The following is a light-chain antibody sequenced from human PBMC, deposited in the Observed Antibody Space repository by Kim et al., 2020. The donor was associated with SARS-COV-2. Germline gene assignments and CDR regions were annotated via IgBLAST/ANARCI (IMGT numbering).Light chain of an antibody. V-gene: IGLV2-14*03. CDR3: SSYADGNRYV. J-gene: IGLJ1*01. CDR2: DIS. Sequence: GRSLTSSCTGTSSDIGGYNYVSLYQQHPGKAPKLMIFDISDRPSGISNRFSGSKSGNTASLTISSLQTEDEADYYCSSYADGNRYVFGTGTKVTVL. CDR1: SSDIGGYNY.